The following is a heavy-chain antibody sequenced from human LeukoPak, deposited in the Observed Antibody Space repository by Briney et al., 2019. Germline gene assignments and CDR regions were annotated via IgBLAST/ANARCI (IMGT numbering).Heavy chain of an antibody. Sequence: GGSLRLSCAASGFTFSNYGMHWVRQAPGKGLEWVAVIWYDGSNKYYADSVKGRFTISRDNSKNTLYLQMNSLRAEDTAVYYCASGLMYYDSGPIWGQGTMATVSS. J-gene: IGHJ3*02. CDR1: GFTFSNYG. CDR3: ASGLMYYDSGPI. V-gene: IGHV3-33*01. D-gene: IGHD3-22*01. CDR2: IWYDGSNK.